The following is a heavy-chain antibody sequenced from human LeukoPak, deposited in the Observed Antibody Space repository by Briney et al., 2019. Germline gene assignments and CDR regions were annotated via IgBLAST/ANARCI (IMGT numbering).Heavy chain of an antibody. D-gene: IGHD5-18*01. V-gene: IGHV3-23*01. CDR1: GFTFSSYA. J-gene: IGHJ6*03. CDR2: ISGSGGST. CDR3: ARPLDTAMGNIYYYYYMDV. Sequence: GGSLRLSCAASGFTFSSYAMSWVRQAPGKGLEWVSAISGSGGSTYYADSVKGRFTISRDNSKNTLYLQMNSLRAEDTAVYYCARPLDTAMGNIYYYYYMDVWGKGTTVTVSS.